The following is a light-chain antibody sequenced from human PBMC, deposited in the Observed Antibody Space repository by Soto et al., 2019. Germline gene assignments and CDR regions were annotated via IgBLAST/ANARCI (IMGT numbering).Light chain of an antibody. CDR2: DVS. Sequence: QSALTQSASVSGSPGQSITISCTGTSSDVGGYNYVSWYQQYPGKAPKLMIYDVSNRPSGVSNRFSGSKSGNTASLTISGLQAEDEADYYCSSYTSSSTLVVFGGGTKVTVL. V-gene: IGLV2-14*01. CDR3: SSYTSSSTLVV. J-gene: IGLJ2*01. CDR1: SSDVGGYNY.